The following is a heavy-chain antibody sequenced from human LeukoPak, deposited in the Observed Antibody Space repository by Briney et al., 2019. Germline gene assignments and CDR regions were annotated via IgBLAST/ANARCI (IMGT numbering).Heavy chain of an antibody. V-gene: IGHV1-69*13. D-gene: IGHD3-10*01. CDR1: GGTFSSYA. CDR3: ARSMVRGFPYGMDV. J-gene: IGHJ6*02. CDR2: IIPIFDST. Sequence: ASVKVSCKASGGTFSSYAISWVRQAPGQGLEWMGGIIPIFDSTNFAQNFQGRVTITADESTSTAYMELSSLRSEDTAVYYCARSMVRGFPYGMDVWGQGTTVTVSS.